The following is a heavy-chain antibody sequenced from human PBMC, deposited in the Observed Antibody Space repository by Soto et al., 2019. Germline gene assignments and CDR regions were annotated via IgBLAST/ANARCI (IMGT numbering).Heavy chain of an antibody. J-gene: IGHJ6*02. CDR2: TTWNSDII. CDR3: VRLNASGPYYSGMDV. D-gene: IGHD6-19*01. CDR1: GFTFDEYA. V-gene: IGHV3-9*01. Sequence: EVQLVESGGGLVQPGRSLRLCCTASGFTFDEYAMHWIRQPLGKGLEWVSGTTWNSDIIAYADSVKGRFTISRDNAKNSLYLQMNSLRAEDTALYYCVRLNASGPYYSGMDVWGQGTTVTVSS.